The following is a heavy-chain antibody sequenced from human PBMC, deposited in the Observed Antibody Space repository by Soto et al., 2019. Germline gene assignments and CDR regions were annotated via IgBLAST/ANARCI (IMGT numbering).Heavy chain of an antibody. Sequence: GASVKVSCKASGYTFTSYGISWVRQAPGQGLEWMGWISAYNGNTNYAQKLQGRVTMTTDTSTSTAYMELRSLRSDDTAVYYCARAFVSDDVWGSYPSLRWFEPWGQGTLVTVSS. CDR1: GYTFTSYG. V-gene: IGHV1-18*04. J-gene: IGHJ5*02. CDR3: ARAFVSDDVWGSYPSLRWFEP. D-gene: IGHD3-16*02. CDR2: ISAYNGNT.